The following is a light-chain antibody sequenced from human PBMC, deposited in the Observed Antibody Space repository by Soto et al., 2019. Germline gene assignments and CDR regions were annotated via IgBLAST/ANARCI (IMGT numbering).Light chain of an antibody. CDR1: QNISSN. V-gene: IGKV3-15*01. CDR2: GAS. CDR3: QQYNNWWT. J-gene: IGKJ1*01. Sequence: EIAMTQSPATLSVSPGERATLSCRASQNISSNLAWYQQKPGQAPRLLIYGASTRATGVPARFSGSGSGTEFTLTISSLQSEDFAVYYCQQYNNWWTFGQGTKVEIK.